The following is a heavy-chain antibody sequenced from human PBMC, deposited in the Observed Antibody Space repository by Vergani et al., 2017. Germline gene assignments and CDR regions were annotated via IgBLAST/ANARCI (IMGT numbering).Heavy chain of an antibody. CDR3: AKNAGARVVISYFDY. D-gene: IGHD3-3*01. CDR1: GFTFDDYT. Sequence: EVQLVESGGGLVKPGGSLRLSCAASGFTFDDYTMHWVRQAPGKGLEWVSLISWDGGSTYYADSVKGRFTISRDNSKNTLYLQMNSLRAEDTAVYYCAKNAGARVVISYFDYWGQGTLVTVSS. V-gene: IGHV3-43*01. J-gene: IGHJ4*02. CDR2: ISWDGGST.